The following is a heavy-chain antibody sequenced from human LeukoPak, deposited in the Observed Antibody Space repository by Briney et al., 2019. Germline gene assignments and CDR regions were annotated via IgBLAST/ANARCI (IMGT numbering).Heavy chain of an antibody. D-gene: IGHD4-17*01. Sequence: GGSLRLSCAASGFTFTTYWMSWVRQAPGKRLEWVANIKEDGSEKYYVDSVKGRFTISRDNAKNSLYLQMNSLRAEDTAVYYCARCGEPFMTTVTTALYFFDYWGQGTLVTVSS. CDR2: IKEDGSEK. J-gene: IGHJ4*02. V-gene: IGHV3-7*01. CDR3: ARCGEPFMTTVTTALYFFDY. CDR1: GFTFTTYW.